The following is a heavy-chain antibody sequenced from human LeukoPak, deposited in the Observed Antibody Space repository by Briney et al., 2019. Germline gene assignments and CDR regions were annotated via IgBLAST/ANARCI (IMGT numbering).Heavy chain of an antibody. CDR2: IKSDGST. CDR1: GFTFSTYW. CDR3: XXXXXEIGGYXPEYFRH. Sequence: GGSLRLSCAASGFTFSTYWMHWVRQAPGKGLVWVSRIKSDGSTNYADSVKGRFTISRDNAKNTVSLQMNSLRPEDTGVYYCXXXXXEIGGYXPEYFRHWGQGTLVTVSS. D-gene: IGHD3-22*01. V-gene: IGHV3-74*01. J-gene: IGHJ1*01.